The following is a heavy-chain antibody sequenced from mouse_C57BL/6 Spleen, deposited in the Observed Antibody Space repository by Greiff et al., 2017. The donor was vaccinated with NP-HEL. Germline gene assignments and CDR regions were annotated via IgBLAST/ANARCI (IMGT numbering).Heavy chain of an antibody. CDR1: GYSFTGYF. D-gene: IGHD2-5*01. J-gene: IGHJ2*01. CDR2: INPYNGDT. V-gene: IGHV1-20*01. Sequence: EVKLMESGPELVKPGDSVKISCKASGYSFTGYFMNWVMQSHGKSLEWIGRINPYNGDTFYNQKFKGKATLTVDKSSSTAHMELRSLTSEDSAVYYCSNYDFDYWGQGTTLTVSS. CDR3: SNYDFDY.